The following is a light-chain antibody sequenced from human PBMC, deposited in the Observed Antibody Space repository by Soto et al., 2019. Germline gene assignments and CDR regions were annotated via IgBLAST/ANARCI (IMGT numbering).Light chain of an antibody. CDR2: EVI. Sequence: QSALTQPPSASGSPGQSVTISCIGTSSDVGGYNYVSWYQQQPGKAPKLIIYEVIKRPSGVPDRVSDSKSGDTPSLTVSGIEAEDEDDYYCSSYSGSNTLVFGGGTQLTVL. J-gene: IGLJ2*01. V-gene: IGLV2-8*01. CDR1: SSDVGGYNY. CDR3: SSYSGSNTLV.